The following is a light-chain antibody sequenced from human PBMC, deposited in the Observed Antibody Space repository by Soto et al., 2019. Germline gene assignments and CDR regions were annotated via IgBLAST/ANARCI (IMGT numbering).Light chain of an antibody. CDR3: QQYGSSPWA. J-gene: IGKJ1*01. CDR1: QSVGKY. V-gene: IGKV3-20*01. CDR2: GAS. Sequence: EIVITQSPATLSVSPGERATLSCRASQSVGKYLVWYQQKPGQAPRLLIYGASSRATGIPDRFSGRGSGTDFTLTISRLEPEDFAVYYCQQYGSSPWAFGPGTKVDI.